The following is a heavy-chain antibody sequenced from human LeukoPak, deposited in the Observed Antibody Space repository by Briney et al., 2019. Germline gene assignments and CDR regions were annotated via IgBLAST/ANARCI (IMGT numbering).Heavy chain of an antibody. CDR2: ISGSGGST. CDR3: ARTMVQGVIITSYFDY. J-gene: IGHJ4*02. D-gene: IGHD3-10*01. Sequence: GVSLRLYCAASGFTFRSYAMSWVRQAQGKGLEWVSAISGSGGSTYYADSVKGRFTISRDNSKNTLYLQMNSLRAEDTAVYYCARTMVQGVIITSYFDYWGQGTLVTVSS. V-gene: IGHV3-23*01. CDR1: GFTFRSYA.